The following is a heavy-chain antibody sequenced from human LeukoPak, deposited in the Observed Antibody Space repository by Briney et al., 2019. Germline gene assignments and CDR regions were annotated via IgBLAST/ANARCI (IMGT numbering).Heavy chain of an antibody. D-gene: IGHD4-17*01. CDR3: ARGGYGDNYGMDV. CDR1: GGSISSGGYY. V-gene: IGHV4-31*03. CDR2: IYYSGST. Sequence: SQTLSLTCTVSGGSISSGGYYWSWIRQHPGKGLEWIGYIYYSGSTYYNPSLKSRVTISVDTSKNQFSLKLSSVTAADTAVYYCARGGYGDNYGMDVWGQGATVTVSS. J-gene: IGHJ6*02.